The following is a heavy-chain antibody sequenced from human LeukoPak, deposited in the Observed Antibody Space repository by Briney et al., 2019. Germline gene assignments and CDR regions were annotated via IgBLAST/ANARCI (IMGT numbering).Heavy chain of an antibody. CDR2: IKQDGSEK. CDR1: GFAFSSYS. Sequence: QTGGSLRLSCAASGFAFSSYSMNWVRQAPGKGLEWVANIKQDGSEKYYVDSVKGRFTISRDNSKNTLYLQMNSLRAEDTAMYYCARDARPYCSNTSCRGYYFEHWGQGTLVTVSS. D-gene: IGHD2-2*01. J-gene: IGHJ4*02. V-gene: IGHV3-7*01. CDR3: ARDARPYCSNTSCRGYYFEH.